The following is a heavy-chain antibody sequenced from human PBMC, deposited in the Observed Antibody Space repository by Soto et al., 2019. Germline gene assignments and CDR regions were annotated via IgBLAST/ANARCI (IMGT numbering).Heavy chain of an antibody. CDR1: GCTISSHA. J-gene: IGHJ4*02. CDR3: AKDKPGTTSFDY. CDR2: ISERGDTT. V-gene: IGHV3-23*01. D-gene: IGHD1-1*01. Sequence: GWLRRSCSASGCTISSHAMCWVRQAPGKGLEWVSGISERGDTTHYADSVKGRFTISRDTSKNTLYLQLNTLRADDTAVYYCAKDKPGTTSFDYWGQGILVTVSS.